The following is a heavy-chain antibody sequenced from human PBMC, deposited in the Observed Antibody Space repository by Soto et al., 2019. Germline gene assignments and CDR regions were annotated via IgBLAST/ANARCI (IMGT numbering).Heavy chain of an antibody. J-gene: IGHJ6*02. CDR2: FDPEDGET. CDR1: GYTLTELS. V-gene: IGHV1-24*01. CDR3: ATATRLWFGELGSDYYGMDV. Sequence: ASVKVSCKVSGYTLTELSMHWVRQAPGKGLEWMGGFDPEDGETIYAQKFQGRVTMTEDTSTDTAYMELSSLRSEDTAVYYCATATRLWFGELGSDYYGMDVWGQGTTVTVSS. D-gene: IGHD3-10*01.